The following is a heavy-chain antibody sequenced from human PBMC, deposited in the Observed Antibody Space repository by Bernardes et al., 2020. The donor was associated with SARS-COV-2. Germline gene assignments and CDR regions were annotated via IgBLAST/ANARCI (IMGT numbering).Heavy chain of an antibody. D-gene: IGHD5-12*01. CDR2: ISGDDGNT. Sequence: ASVKVSCKASGYTFTSYGISWVRQAPGQGLEWMGWISGDDGNTNYAQKFHGRVTMTTDTSTSTAYMELRSLRSDDTAVYYCGTVVGYSYGGGWFDPWGQGTLVTVSS. CDR3: GTVVGYSYGGGWFDP. J-gene: IGHJ5*02. V-gene: IGHV1-18*01. CDR1: GYTFTSYG.